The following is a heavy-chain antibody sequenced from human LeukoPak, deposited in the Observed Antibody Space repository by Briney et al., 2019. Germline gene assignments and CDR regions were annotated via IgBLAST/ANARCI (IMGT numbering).Heavy chain of an antibody. CDR2: ISSSGIT. CDR1: GFTVSSNY. V-gene: IGHV3-53*01. Sequence: GGSLRLSCAASGFTVSSNYMSWVRQAPGKGLEWVSVISSSGITYSADSVKGRFTISRDNSKNMVCLQMNSLRAEDTAVYYCARGGDSSGSIRSAFDIWGQGTLVIVSS. D-gene: IGHD3-22*01. CDR3: ARGGDSSGSIRSAFDI. J-gene: IGHJ3*02.